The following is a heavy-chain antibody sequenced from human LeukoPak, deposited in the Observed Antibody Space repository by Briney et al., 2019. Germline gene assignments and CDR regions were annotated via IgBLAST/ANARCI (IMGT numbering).Heavy chain of an antibody. J-gene: IGHJ4*02. CDR1: GFTVSSKY. CDR2: IYIDGGT. CDR3: ARERGRGVISPYFDQ. Sequence: GGSLRLSCAASGFTVSSKYMSWVRQAPGKGLEWVSVIYIDGGTYYADSVKGRFTISRDNSKNTLLLQMNSLRAEDTAVYYCARERGRGVISPYFDQWGQGSLVTVSS. D-gene: IGHD3-10*01. V-gene: IGHV3-66*01.